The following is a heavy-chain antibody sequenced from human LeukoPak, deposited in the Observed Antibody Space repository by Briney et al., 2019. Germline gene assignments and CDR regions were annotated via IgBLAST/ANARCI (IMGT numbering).Heavy chain of an antibody. Sequence: SQTLSLTCTVSGGSISSGDYYWSWIRQPPGKGPEWIGYIYYSGSTYYNPSLKSRVTISVDTSKNQFSLKLSSVTAAGTAVYYCARHGPYDSSGYWEDWGQGTLVTVSS. CDR2: IYYSGST. D-gene: IGHD3-22*01. CDR3: ARHGPYDSSGYWED. V-gene: IGHV4-30-4*08. CDR1: GGSISSGDYY. J-gene: IGHJ4*02.